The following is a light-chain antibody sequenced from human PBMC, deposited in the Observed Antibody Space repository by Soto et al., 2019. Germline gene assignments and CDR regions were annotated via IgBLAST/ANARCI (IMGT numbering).Light chain of an antibody. CDR3: QQYGSSGT. Sequence: EIVWTQSPGTLSLSPGGRATLLCRASQSVSNNYLAWYKQQPGQATRLLIYGASNRATGIPDRFSGSGSGTGFTLTIRRLEPEDFAVYYCQQYGSSGTFGQGTKVDIK. V-gene: IGKV3-20*01. J-gene: IGKJ1*01. CDR2: GAS. CDR1: QSVSNNY.